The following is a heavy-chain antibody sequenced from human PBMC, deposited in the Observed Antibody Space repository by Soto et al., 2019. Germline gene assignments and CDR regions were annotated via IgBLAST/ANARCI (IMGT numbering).Heavy chain of an antibody. CDR2: ISGSGGNT. CDR1: GFTFSSYA. D-gene: IGHD6-13*01. V-gene: IGHV3-23*01. Sequence: GGSLRLSCAASGFTFSSYAMSWVRQAPGKGLEWVSAISGSGGNTYYADSVKGRFTISRDNSKNTLYLQMNSLRAEDTAVYYCAKSIGSSSWYGYWGQGTLVTVSS. CDR3: AKSIGSSSWYGY. J-gene: IGHJ4*02.